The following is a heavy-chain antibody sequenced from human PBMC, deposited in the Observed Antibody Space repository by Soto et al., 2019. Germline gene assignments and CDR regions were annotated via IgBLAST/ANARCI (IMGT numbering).Heavy chain of an antibody. D-gene: IGHD2-2*01. Sequence: QVQLVESGGGVVQPGRSLRLSCAASGFTFSSYGMHWVRQAPGKGLEWVAVISYDGSNKYYADSVKGRFTISRDNSKNTLYLQMNSLRAEDTAVYYCVTRIVVVPAAPVTDYWGQGTLVTVSS. J-gene: IGHJ4*02. V-gene: IGHV3-30*03. CDR1: GFTFSSYG. CDR3: VTRIVVVPAAPVTDY. CDR2: ISYDGSNK.